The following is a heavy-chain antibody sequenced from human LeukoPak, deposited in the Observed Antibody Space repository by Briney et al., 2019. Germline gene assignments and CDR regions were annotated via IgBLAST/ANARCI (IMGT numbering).Heavy chain of an antibody. CDR3: ARFPHYYDSSGYSF. Sequence: GGSLRLSCAASGFTFSSYWMHWVRQAPGKGLVWVSRIDNDGSSTSYADSVKGRFTISRDNAKNRLYVQMNSLRVEDTAVYYCARFPHYYDSSGYSFWGQGTLVAVSS. V-gene: IGHV3-74*01. CDR2: IDNDGSST. D-gene: IGHD3-22*01. CDR1: GFTFSSYW. J-gene: IGHJ4*02.